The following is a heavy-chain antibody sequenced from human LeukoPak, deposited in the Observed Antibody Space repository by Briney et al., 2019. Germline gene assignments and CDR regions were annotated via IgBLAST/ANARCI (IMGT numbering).Heavy chain of an antibody. J-gene: IGHJ3*02. CDR3: ARNLPEEIDDAFEI. CDR2: INHSGST. Sequence: PSETLSLTCAVCGGSFSGYFWSWLRPPPGKGLEWFGEINHSGSTNYNPSLTSRVTISVDTSKNQFSLKLSSVTAADTAVYYCARNLPEEIDDAFEIWGQGTMVTVSS. V-gene: IGHV4-34*01. CDR1: GGSFSGYF. D-gene: IGHD3-22*01.